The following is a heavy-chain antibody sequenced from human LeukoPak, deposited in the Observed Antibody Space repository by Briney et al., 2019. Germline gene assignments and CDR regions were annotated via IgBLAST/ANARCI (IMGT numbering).Heavy chain of an antibody. V-gene: IGHV3-74*01. J-gene: IGHJ2*01. CDR3: AKDLGGGSGCYDL. CDR2: INSAGTST. D-gene: IGHD6-19*01. Sequence: PGGSLRLSCAASGFTFSSYWMHWVRQVPGKGPVWVSRINSAGTSTSYADSVKGRFTISRDNAENTLFLQMNSLRAEDTAVYYCAKDLGGGSGCYDLWGRGTLVTVSS. CDR1: GFTFSSYW.